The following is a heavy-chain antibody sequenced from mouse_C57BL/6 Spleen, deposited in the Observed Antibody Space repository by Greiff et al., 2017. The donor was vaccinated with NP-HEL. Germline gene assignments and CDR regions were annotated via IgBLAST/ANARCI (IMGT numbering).Heavy chain of an antibody. CDR2: IYPGSGST. CDR1: GYTFTSYW. D-gene: IGHD3-2*02. J-gene: IGHJ2*01. Sequence: QVQLQQSGAELVKPGASVKMSCKASGYTFTSYWITWVKQRPGQGLEWIGDIYPGSGSTNYNEKFKSKATLTVDTSSSTAYMQLSSLSSEDSAVYYCARRPLRYFDYWGQGTTLTVSS. V-gene: IGHV1-55*01. CDR3: ARRPLRYFDY.